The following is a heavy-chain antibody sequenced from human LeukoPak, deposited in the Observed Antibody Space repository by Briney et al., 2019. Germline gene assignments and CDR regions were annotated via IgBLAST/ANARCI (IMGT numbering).Heavy chain of an antibody. CDR3: ARRSTTIFGVVPIDY. CDR2: INHSGST. V-gene: IGHV4-34*01. CDR1: GGSFSGYY. Sequence: SETLSLTCAVYGGSFSGYYWSWIRQPPGKGLEWIGEINHSGSTNYNPSLKSRVTISVDTSKNQFSLKLSSVTAADTAVYYCARRSTTIFGVVPIDYWGQGTLVTVSS. J-gene: IGHJ4*02. D-gene: IGHD3-3*01.